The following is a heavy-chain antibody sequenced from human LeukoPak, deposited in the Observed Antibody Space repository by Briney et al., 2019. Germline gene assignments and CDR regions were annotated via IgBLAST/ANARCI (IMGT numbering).Heavy chain of an antibody. V-gene: IGHV3-33*01. J-gene: IGHJ3*02. Sequence: PGRSLRLSCAASGFTFSSYGMHWVRQAPGKGLEWVAVIWYDGSNKYYADSVKGRFTISRDNSKNTLYLQMNSLRAEDTAVYYCARDPRRGAFDIWGQGTMVTVSS. D-gene: IGHD3-10*01. CDR2: IWYDGSNK. CDR1: GFTFSSYG. CDR3: ARDPRRGAFDI.